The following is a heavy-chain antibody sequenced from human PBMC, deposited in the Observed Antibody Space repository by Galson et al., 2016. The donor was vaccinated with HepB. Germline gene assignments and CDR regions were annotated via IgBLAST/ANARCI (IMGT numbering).Heavy chain of an antibody. D-gene: IGHD3-22*01. CDR2: ISGGGVNT. J-gene: IGHJ5*02. V-gene: IGHV3-23*01. CDR1: GISVSSYA. Sequence: SLRLSCAVSGISVSSYAMNWVRQAPGKGLEWVSRISGGGVNTYYGDSVEGRFTISRDNSKKTLYLQMNSLRVEDTALYYCEKGYYSSGPAVNSFDPRGPGTLVTVSS. CDR3: EKGYYSSGPAVNSFDP.